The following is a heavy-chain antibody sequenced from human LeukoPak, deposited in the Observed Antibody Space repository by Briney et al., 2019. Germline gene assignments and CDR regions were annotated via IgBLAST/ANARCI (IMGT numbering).Heavy chain of an antibody. Sequence: PGGSLRLSCAASGFTFSSTYMSWVRQAPGKGLEWVANMKEDGSEKYYVDSVKGRFTISRDNAKSSLYLQMNSLRAEDTALYYCATPADDYWGQGTLVTVSS. J-gene: IGHJ4*02. CDR1: GFTFSSTY. V-gene: IGHV3-7*01. CDR2: MKEDGSEK. CDR3: ATPADDY.